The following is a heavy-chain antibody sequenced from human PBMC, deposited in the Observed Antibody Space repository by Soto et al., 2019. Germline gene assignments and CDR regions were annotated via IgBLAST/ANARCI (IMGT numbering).Heavy chain of an antibody. CDR3: AAERIAAYNNWFDP. Sequence: SVKVSCKASGFTFTSSSVQWVRQARGQRLEWIGWIVVGSGNTNYAQKFQERVTITRDMSTSTAYMELSSLRSEDTAVYYCAAERIAAYNNWFDPWGPGTLVTVSS. CDR2: IVVGSGNT. D-gene: IGHD6-6*01. J-gene: IGHJ5*02. CDR1: GFTFTSSS. V-gene: IGHV1-58*01.